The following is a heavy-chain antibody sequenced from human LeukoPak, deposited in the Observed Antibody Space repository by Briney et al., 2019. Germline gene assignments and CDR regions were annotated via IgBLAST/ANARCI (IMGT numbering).Heavy chain of an antibody. CDR1: GGSFSGYY. V-gene: IGHV4-34*01. J-gene: IGHJ4*02. D-gene: IGHD5-18*01. Sequence: TSETLSLTCAVYGGSFSGYYWSWIRQPPGKGLEWIGEINHSGSTNYNPSLKSRVTISVDTSKNQFSLKLSSVTAADTAVYYCARSLKYSYGYGEGYFDYWGQGTLVTVSS. CDR3: ARSLKYSYGYGEGYFDY. CDR2: INHSGST.